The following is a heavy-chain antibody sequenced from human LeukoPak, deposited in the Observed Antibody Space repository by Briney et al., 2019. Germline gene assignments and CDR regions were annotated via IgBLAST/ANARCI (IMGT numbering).Heavy chain of an antibody. CDR1: GGSISSYY. D-gene: IGHD1-26*01. J-gene: IGHJ3*02. Sequence: PSETLSLTCTVSGGSISSYYWSWIRQPPGKGLEWIGYIYYSGSTNYNPSLKSRVTISVDTSKNQFSLKLSSVTAADTAVYYCARRIVGATISALDIWGQGTMVTVSS. CDR2: IYYSGST. CDR3: ARRIVGATISALDI. V-gene: IGHV4-59*01.